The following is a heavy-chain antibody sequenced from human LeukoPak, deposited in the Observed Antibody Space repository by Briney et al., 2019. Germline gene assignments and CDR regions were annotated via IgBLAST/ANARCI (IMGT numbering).Heavy chain of an antibody. Sequence: GGSLRLSCAASGFTFSDYYMSWIRQAPGRGLEWVSLISGSGGSTYYADSVKGRFTISRDNSKNTMYLQMNSLRAEDTAVYYCAKDVYSSGWYGWFDSWGQGTLVTVSS. J-gene: IGHJ5*01. CDR1: GFTFSDYY. CDR2: ISGSGGST. V-gene: IGHV3-23*01. CDR3: AKDVYSSGWYGWFDS. D-gene: IGHD6-19*01.